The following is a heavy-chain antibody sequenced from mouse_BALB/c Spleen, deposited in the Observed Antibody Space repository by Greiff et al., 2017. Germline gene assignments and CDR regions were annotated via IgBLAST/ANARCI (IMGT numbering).Heavy chain of an antibody. D-gene: IGHD2-4*01. V-gene: IGHV1-55*01. CDR2: IYPGSGST. J-gene: IGHJ4*01. CDR3: ARDYDSYYAMDY. CDR1: GYTFTSYC. Sequence: QVQLLQPGAELVKPGPSLSLSCTVSGYTFTSYCANWGILQPGQGLQWIGDIYPGSGSTNYNEKFKSQTTLTVDTSSNTAYLQLSSVASEDSALYYCARDYDSYYAMDYWGQGTSVTVSS.